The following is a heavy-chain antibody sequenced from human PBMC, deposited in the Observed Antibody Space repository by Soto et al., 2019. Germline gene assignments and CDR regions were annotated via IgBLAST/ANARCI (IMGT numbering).Heavy chain of an antibody. V-gene: IGHV4-59*01. CDR3: AEKKDRILGGYAFGY. Sequence: QVQLQESGPRLVKPSETLSLTCSVSGSSISPYYWTWLRQAPGKGLEWIGYLFYRGTATYNPALRSRVTITLDTSKKQVPLRLSSVPAAATAVYYCAEKKDRILGGYAFGYWGPGTMVTVSS. CDR2: LFYRGTA. CDR1: GSSISPYY. D-gene: IGHD1-26*01. J-gene: IGHJ3*01.